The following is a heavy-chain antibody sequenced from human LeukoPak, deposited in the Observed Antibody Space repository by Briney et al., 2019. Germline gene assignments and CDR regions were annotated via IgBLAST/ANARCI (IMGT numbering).Heavy chain of an antibody. V-gene: IGHV4-34*01. Sequence: SETLSLTCAVYGGSFSGYYWSWIRQPPGKGLEWIGEINHSGSTNYNPSLKSRATISVDTSKNQFSLKLSSVTAADTAVYYCARRTPDGAFDYWGQGTLVTVSS. J-gene: IGHJ4*02. CDR2: INHSGST. D-gene: IGHD1-14*01. CDR1: GGSFSGYY. CDR3: ARRTPDGAFDY.